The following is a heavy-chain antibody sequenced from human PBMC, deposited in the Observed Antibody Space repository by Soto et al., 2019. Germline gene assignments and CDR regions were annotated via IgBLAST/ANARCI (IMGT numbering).Heavy chain of an antibody. V-gene: IGHV1-69*13. CDR1: GDTFSSYA. CDR3: ARGATFFDGYSSSWPNDAFAI. Sequence: ASVKVSCKASGDTFSSYAIGWVRQAPGQGLEWMGGIIPIFGTANYAQKFQGRVTITADESTSTAYMELSSLRSEDTAVYYCARGATFFDGYSSSWPNDAFAIWGQGTMVTVSS. J-gene: IGHJ3*02. D-gene: IGHD6-13*01. CDR2: IIPIFGTA.